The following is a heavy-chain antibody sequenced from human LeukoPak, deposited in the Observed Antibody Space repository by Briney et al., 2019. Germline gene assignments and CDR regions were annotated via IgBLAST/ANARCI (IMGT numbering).Heavy chain of an antibody. V-gene: IGHV1-2*02. J-gene: IGHJ6*02. CDR2: INPNSGGT. Sequence: ASVKVSCKASGYTFTGYYMHWVRQAPGQGLEWVGWINPNSGGTNYAQKFQGRVTMTRDTSISTAYMELSRLRSDDTAVYYCARPQTPTEGYYYYYGMDVWGQGTTVTVSS. CDR3: ARPQTPTEGYYYYYGMDV. CDR1: GYTFTGYY.